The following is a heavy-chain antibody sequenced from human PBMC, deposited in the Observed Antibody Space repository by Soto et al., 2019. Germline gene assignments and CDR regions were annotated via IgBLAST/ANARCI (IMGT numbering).Heavy chain of an antibody. J-gene: IGHJ3*02. CDR1: GFTFNSYW. D-gene: IGHD3-22*01. CDR3: AKDQNYYDSSGYYPDAFDI. V-gene: IGHV3-7*01. Sequence: GGSLRLSCAASGFTFNSYWMNWVRQAPGKGLEWVANIKQDGSEKYYADSVKGRFTISRDNSKNTLYLQMNSLRAEDTAVYYCAKDQNYYDSSGYYPDAFDIWGQGTMVTVSS. CDR2: IKQDGSEK.